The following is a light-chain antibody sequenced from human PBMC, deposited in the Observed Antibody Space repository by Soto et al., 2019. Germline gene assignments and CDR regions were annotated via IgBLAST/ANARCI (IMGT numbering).Light chain of an antibody. J-gene: IGKJ1*01. V-gene: IGKV3-11*01. CDR1: QSVGRY. Sequence: EMVLTQSPATLSLSPGDRATLSCRASQSVGRYLAWYQQRPGQAPRLLIYDSSNRVTGIPARFSGNGSGTDFTLTISSLEPEDFAVYYCQQRSNWPRWTFGQGTKVEIK. CDR2: DSS. CDR3: QQRSNWPRWT.